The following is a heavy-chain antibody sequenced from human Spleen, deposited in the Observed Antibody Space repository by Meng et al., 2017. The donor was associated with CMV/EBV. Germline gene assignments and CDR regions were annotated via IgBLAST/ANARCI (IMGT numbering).Heavy chain of an antibody. D-gene: IGHD6-13*01. CDR2: INHSGST. Sequence: GSLRLSCAVYGGSFSGYYWSWIRQPPGKGLEWIGEINHSGSTNYNPSLKSRVTISVDTSKNQFSLKLSSVTAADTAVYYCARAAWLLGYGDSWGQGTLVTVSS. V-gene: IGHV4-34*01. CDR1: GGSFSGYY. J-gene: IGHJ4*02. CDR3: ARAAWLLGYGDS.